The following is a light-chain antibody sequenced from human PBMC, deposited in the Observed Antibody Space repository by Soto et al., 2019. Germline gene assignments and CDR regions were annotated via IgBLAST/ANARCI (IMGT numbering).Light chain of an antibody. CDR3: EQTYSNPVT. J-gene: IGKJ5*01. CDR2: AAS. CDR1: QNIYNY. Sequence: IQMTQSPSSLSASVGYRFTVTCRTSQNIYNYLNWYQQKXGKAPKLLIYAASSVQSGVPLRFSGTGSGTDFTLTISSLQPEDFETYYCEQTYSNPVTFGQGTRLEIK. V-gene: IGKV1-39*01.